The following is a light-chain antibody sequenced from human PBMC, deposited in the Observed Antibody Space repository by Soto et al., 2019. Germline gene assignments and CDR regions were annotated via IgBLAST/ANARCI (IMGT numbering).Light chain of an antibody. CDR3: NSYTSSNTYV. CDR1: SSDVGSYNR. V-gene: IGLV2-18*02. CDR2: EVS. Sequence: QSALTQPPSVSGSPGQSVTISCTGTSSDVGSYNRVSWYQQPPGTAPKFMIYEVSNRPSGVPDRFSGSKSGNTASLTISGLQPEDEADYYCNSYTSSNTYVFGTGTKVTVL. J-gene: IGLJ1*01.